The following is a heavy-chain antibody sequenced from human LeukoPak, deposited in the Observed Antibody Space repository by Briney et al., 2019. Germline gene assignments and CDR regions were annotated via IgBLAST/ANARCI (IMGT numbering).Heavy chain of an antibody. V-gene: IGHV3-7*01. J-gene: IGHJ6*03. Sequence: GGSLRLSCAASGFTFSSYGMHWVRQAPGKGLEWVANIKQDGSEKDYVDSVKGRFTTSRDNAKNSLYLQMNSLRAEDTAVYYCARDEIVATTKANYYYYMDVWGKGTTVTISS. D-gene: IGHD5-12*01. CDR3: ARDEIVATTKANYYYYMDV. CDR2: IKQDGSEK. CDR1: GFTFSSYG.